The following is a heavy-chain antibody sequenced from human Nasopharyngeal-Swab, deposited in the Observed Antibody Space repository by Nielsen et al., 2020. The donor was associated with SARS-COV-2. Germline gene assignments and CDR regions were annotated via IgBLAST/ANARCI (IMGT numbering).Heavy chain of an antibody. Sequence: ASVKVACKSSGYTFTDYNIHRGRKAPGQGPEWMGRISAASGGTNYAQIFRGRVTVTRDTSTSTTYMELTNLRSDDTATYYCARSCGTVGCPFDPWGQGTLVTVSS. CDR3: ARSCGTVGCPFDP. V-gene: IGHV1-2*06. D-gene: IGHD2-21*01. CDR2: ISAASGGT. CDR1: GYTFTDYN. J-gene: IGHJ5*02.